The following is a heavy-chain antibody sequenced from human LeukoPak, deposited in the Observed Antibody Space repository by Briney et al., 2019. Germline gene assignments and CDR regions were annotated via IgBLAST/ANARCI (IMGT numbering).Heavy chain of an antibody. J-gene: IGHJ4*02. CDR2: ISGGGGTT. Sequence: GGSLRLSCSASGFTFSSHAVNWVRQPPGKGLEWVSSISGGGGTTYYADSVKGRFTISRDNSKSTLYLQMNSLRADDTAVYYCVNGDAARPSEGLDYWGRGTLVTVSS. CDR1: GFTFSSHA. V-gene: IGHV3-23*01. CDR3: VNGDAARPSEGLDY. D-gene: IGHD6-6*01.